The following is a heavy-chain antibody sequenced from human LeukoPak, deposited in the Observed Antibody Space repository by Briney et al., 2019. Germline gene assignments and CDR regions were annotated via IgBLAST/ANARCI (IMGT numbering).Heavy chain of an antibody. CDR3: ARLSFSPLVPFWSGYSRPRPYYYYYMDV. J-gene: IGHJ6*03. CDR1: GFTFSSYA. D-gene: IGHD3-3*01. V-gene: IGHV3-48*04. Sequence: GGSLRLSCAASGFTFSSYAMIWVRQAPGKGLEWLSYISSSSSTIYYADSVKGRFTISRDNAKNPLYLQMNSLKAEDTAVYYCARLSFSPLVPFWSGYSRPRPYYYYYMDVWGKGTTVTVSS. CDR2: ISSSSSTI.